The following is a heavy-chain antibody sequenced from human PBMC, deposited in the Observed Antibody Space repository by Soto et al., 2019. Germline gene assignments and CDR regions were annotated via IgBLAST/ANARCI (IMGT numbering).Heavy chain of an antibody. V-gene: IGHV3-9*02. CDR2: ISSNSDTI. CDR1: GFTADDYA. Sequence: EVPLVESGGGLVQPGRSLRLSCVASGFTADDYAMHWVRQAPGKGLEWVSGISSNSDTIDYADSVKGRFTISRDNAENSLFLQMNSLRPEDTALYYCAKDMKWGGMTTIHYFDSWGQGTLVTVSS. CDR3: AKDMKWGGMTTIHYFDS. J-gene: IGHJ4*02. D-gene: IGHD4-17*01.